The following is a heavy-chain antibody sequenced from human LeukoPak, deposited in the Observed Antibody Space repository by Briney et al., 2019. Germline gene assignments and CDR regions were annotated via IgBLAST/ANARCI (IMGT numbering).Heavy chain of an antibody. V-gene: IGHV5-51*01. CDR2: INSGDSDI. CDR1: GYRFTTYW. CDR3: ARPYHSGSFRWVAFDI. J-gene: IGHJ3*02. Sequence: GESLKISCRGSGYRFTTYWIGWVRQMPGKGLEWMGIINSGDSDIRYSPSFQGQVTISADKSISTAYLQWSSLKASDTAIYYCARPYHSGSFRWVAFDIWGQGTMVTVSS. D-gene: IGHD1-26*01.